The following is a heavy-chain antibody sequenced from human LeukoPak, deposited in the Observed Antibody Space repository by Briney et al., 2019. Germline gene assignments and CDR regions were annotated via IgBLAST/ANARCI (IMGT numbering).Heavy chain of an antibody. V-gene: IGHV3-7*01. CDR1: GFTFGNFW. Sequence: GGSLRLSCAASGFTFGNFWMSWVRQAPGRGLQWVASMKGDGSHIYYVDSVKGRFTISRDNARNSLYLRMNSLRAEDTAVYYCARLFGGVTTFDYWGQGALVTVSS. J-gene: IGHJ4*02. CDR2: MKGDGSHI. CDR3: ARLFGGVTTFDY. D-gene: IGHD2-8*02.